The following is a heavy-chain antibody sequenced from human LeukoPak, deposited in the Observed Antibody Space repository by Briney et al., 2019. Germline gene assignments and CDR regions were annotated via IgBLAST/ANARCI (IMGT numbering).Heavy chain of an antibody. CDR2: IYSDGST. D-gene: IGHD2-2*01. J-gene: IGHJ3*02. CDR1: GFTVSSNY. CDR3: ARGRFQLLGAFDI. Sequence: GGSLRLSCAASGFTVSSNYMSWVRQAPGKGLEWVSVIYSDGSTYYADSVKGRFTISRHNSKNTLYLQMNSLRAEDTAVYYCARGRFQLLGAFDIWGQGTMVTVSS. V-gene: IGHV3-53*04.